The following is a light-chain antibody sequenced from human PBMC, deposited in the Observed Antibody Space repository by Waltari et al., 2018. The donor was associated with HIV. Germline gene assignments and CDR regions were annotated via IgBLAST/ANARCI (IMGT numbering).Light chain of an antibody. CDR3: QQYYDWPPIT. CDR2: GAS. V-gene: IGKV3-15*01. Sequence: EIVMTQSPATLSVSPGERATFSCRASQSVSRSLAWYQQKPGQAPRLLIYGASTRATGIPARFSGSGSGTEFTLTISSLQSEDFAVYYCQQYYDWPPITFGPGTQVEIK. CDR1: QSVSRS. J-gene: IGKJ3*01.